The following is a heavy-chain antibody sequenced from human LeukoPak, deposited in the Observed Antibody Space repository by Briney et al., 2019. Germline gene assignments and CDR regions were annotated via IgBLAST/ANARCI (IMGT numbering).Heavy chain of an antibody. CDR3: ARENDYGDLHI. CDR2: FDPEDGET. D-gene: IGHD4-17*01. Sequence: GASVKVSCKVSGYTLTELSMHWVRQAPGKGLEWMGGFDPEDGETIYAQKFQGRVTMTRDTSISTAYMELSRLRSDDTAVYYCARENDYGDLHIWGQGTMVTVSS. J-gene: IGHJ3*02. V-gene: IGHV1-24*01. CDR1: GYTLTELS.